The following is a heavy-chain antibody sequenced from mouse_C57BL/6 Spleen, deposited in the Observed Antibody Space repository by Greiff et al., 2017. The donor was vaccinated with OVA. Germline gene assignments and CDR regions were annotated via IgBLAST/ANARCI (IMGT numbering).Heavy chain of an antibody. CDR2: IDPSDSYT. Sequence: VQLQQPGAELVMPGASVKLSCKASGYTFTSYWMHWVKQRPGQGLEWIGEIDPSDSYTNYNQKFKGKSTLTVDKSSSTAYMQLSSLTSEDSAVYYCARGIITGTLDWGQGTSVTVSS. V-gene: IGHV1-69*01. D-gene: IGHD4-1*01. J-gene: IGHJ4*01. CDR3: ARGIITGTLD. CDR1: GYTFTSYW.